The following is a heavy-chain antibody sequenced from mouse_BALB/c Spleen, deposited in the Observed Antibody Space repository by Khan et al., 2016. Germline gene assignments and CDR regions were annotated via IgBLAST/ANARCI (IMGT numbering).Heavy chain of an antibody. Sequence: EVKLLESGGGLVQPGGSLKLSCAASGFDFSRYWMSWVRQAPGKGLEWIGEINPDSSTTNYTPSLKDKFIISRDNAKNTLYLQMSKVRSEDTARYYCARAGYYGYLAYWGQGTLVTVSA. D-gene: IGHD1-1*01. CDR2: INPDSSTT. CDR1: GFDFSRYW. J-gene: IGHJ3*01. V-gene: IGHV4-1*02. CDR3: ARAGYYGYLAY.